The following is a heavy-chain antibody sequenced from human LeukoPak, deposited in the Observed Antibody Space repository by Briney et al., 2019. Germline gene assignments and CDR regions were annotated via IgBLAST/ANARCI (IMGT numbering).Heavy chain of an antibody. J-gene: IGHJ4*02. CDR2: IYHSGST. CDR1: GGSISSGGYS. V-gene: IGHV4-30-2*03. CDR3: ARGDTAMVVGPFDY. Sequence: PSETLSLTCAVSGGSISSGGYSWSWIRQPPGKGLEWIGSIYHSGSTYYNPSLKSRVTISVDTSKNQFSLKLSSVTAADTAVYYCARGDTAMVVGPFDYWGQGTLVTVSS. D-gene: IGHD5-18*01.